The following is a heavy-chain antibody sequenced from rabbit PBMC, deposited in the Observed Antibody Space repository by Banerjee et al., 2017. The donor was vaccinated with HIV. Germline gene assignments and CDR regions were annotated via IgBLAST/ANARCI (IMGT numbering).Heavy chain of an antibody. V-gene: IGHV1S45*01. Sequence: QEQLEESGGDLVKPEGSLTLTCTASGFSFSGSYWLCWVRQAPGKGLEWIACIGAGSSGSTYYASWAKGRFTISKTSSTTVTLQMTGLTAADTATYFCARDLPGSTGWNFNLWGPGTLVTVS. CDR1: GFSFSGSYW. D-gene: IGHD7-1*01. CDR3: ARDLPGSTGWNFNL. CDR2: IGAGSSGST. J-gene: IGHJ4*01.